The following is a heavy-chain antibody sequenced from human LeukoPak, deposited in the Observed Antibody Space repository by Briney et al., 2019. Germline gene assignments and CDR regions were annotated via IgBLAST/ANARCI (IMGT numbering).Heavy chain of an antibody. D-gene: IGHD6-19*01. V-gene: IGHV3-23*01. J-gene: IGHJ4*02. CDR2: ISGSGGST. Sequence: GGSLRLSCAASGFTFSSYAMSWVRQAPGQGLEWVSAISGSGGSTYYADSVKGRFTISRDNSKNTLYLQMNSLRAEDTAVYYCAKDTERFIAGAGTGFGGFDYWGQGTLVTVSS. CDR1: GFTFSSYA. CDR3: AKDTERFIAGAGTGFGGFDY.